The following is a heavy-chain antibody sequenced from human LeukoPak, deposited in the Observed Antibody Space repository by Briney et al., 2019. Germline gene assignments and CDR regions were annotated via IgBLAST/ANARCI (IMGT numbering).Heavy chain of an antibody. J-gene: IGHJ4*02. CDR2: IYYSGST. D-gene: IGHD2-2*03. V-gene: IGHV4-59*01. Sequence: SETLSLTCTVSGGSISSYYWSWIRQPPGKGLEWIGYIYYSGSTNYNPSLKSRVTISVDTSKNQFSLKLSSVTAADTPVYYCARGLGGYCSSTSCYELDYWGQGTLVTVSS. CDR1: GGSISSYY. CDR3: ARGLGGYCSSTSCYELDY.